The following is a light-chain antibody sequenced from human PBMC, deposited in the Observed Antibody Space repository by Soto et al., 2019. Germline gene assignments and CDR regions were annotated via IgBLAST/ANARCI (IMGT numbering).Light chain of an antibody. V-gene: IGKV1-9*01. J-gene: IGKJ5*01. CDR2: AAS. CDR3: QQLNNYPIT. Sequence: DIQLTQSPSFLSASVGDRVTITCRASQVISSYLAWYQQKPGKAPKLLIYAASTLQSGVPSRFSCSGSGTEFTLTISSLQPEDFATYYCQQLNNYPITFGQGTRLEI. CDR1: QVISSY.